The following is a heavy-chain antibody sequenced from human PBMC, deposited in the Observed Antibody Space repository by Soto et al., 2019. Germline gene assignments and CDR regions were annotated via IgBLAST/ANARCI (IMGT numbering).Heavy chain of an antibody. V-gene: IGHV1-69*13. J-gene: IGHJ5*02. CDR1: GGTFSSYA. D-gene: IGHD1-26*01. CDR2: IIPIFGTA. Sequence: GASVKVSCKASGGTFSSYAISWVRQAPGQGLEWMGGIIPIFGTANYAQKFQGRVTITADESTSTAYMELSSLRSEDTAVYYCAREMGERRNNWFDPWGQGTLVTVSS. CDR3: AREMGERRNNWFDP.